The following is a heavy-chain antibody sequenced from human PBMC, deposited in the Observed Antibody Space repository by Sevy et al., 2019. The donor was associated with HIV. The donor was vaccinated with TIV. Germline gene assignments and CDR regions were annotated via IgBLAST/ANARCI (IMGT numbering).Heavy chain of an antibody. J-gene: IGHJ6*02. CDR1: GFTVSSNY. CDR2: IYSDGST. Sequence: GESLKISCAASGFTVSSNYMSWVRQAPGKGLEWVSVIYSDGSTYYADSVKGRFTISRDNSKNTLYLQMNSLRAEDTAVYYCARRLNYYYGMDVWGQGTTVTVSS. D-gene: IGHD3-10*01. V-gene: IGHV3-53*01. CDR3: ARRLNYYYGMDV.